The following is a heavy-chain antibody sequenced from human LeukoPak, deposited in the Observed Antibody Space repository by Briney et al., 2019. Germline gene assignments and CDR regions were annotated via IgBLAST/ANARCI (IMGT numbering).Heavy chain of an antibody. J-gene: IGHJ4*02. CDR2: IKEDGTIK. CDR1: GFTFSRYW. CDR3: ARIGYSSSSIDY. Sequence: PGGSLRLSCVASGFTFSRYWMSWVRQAPGKGLEWVANIKEDGTIKYYVDSVMGRPTIFRDNAKSSLFLQVNSLRAEDTAMYYCARIGYSSSSIDYWGQGTLVTVSS. V-gene: IGHV3-7*01. D-gene: IGHD5-18*01.